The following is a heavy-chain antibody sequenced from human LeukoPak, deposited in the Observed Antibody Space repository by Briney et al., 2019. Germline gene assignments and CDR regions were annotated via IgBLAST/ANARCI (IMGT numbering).Heavy chain of an antibody. CDR3: TSDTVDTAEGIDY. J-gene: IGHJ4*02. V-gene: IGHV3-74*01. CDR2: MNSDGSST. Sequence: PGGSLRLSCAGSGFTFSRHWMHWVRQVPGKGLVWVSRMNSDGSSTSYADSVKGRFIISRDNAKNTLYLQMNSLRAEDTAVYYCTSDTVDTAEGIDYWGQGTLVTVSS. D-gene: IGHD5-18*01. CDR1: GFTFSRHW.